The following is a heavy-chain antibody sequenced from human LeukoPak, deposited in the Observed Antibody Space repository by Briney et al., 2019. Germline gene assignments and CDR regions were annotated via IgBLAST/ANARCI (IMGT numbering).Heavy chain of an antibody. Sequence: SETLSLTCTVSGGSISSGSYYWSWIRQPAGKGLEWIGRIYTSGSTNYNPSLKSRVTISVDTSKNQFSLKLSSVTAADTAVYYCARGGSYYHYWGQXTXXXVSS. J-gene: IGHJ4*02. CDR3: ARGGSYYHY. V-gene: IGHV4-61*02. D-gene: IGHD1-26*01. CDR1: GGSISSGSYY. CDR2: IYTSGST.